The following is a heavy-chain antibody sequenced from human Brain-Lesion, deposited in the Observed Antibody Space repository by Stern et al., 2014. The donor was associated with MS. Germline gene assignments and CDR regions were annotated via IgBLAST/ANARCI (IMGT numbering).Heavy chain of an antibody. CDR3: ASAGRDSSGFAFDY. J-gene: IGHJ4*02. Sequence: EVQLVESGGGLIQPGGSLRLSCAASGFIVSDHYMTWVRQAPGKGLEWVSVIYSGDTTYSAGPVKGRFTISRDNSRNTLYLQMNSLRAEDTAVYYCASAGRDSSGFAFDYWGQGTLVTVSS. V-gene: IGHV3-53*01. CDR2: IYSGDTT. CDR1: GFIVSDHY. D-gene: IGHD3-22*01.